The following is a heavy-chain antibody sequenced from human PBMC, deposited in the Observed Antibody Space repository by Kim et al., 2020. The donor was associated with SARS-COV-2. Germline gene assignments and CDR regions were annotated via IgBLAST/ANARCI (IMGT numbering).Heavy chain of an antibody. CDR2: ISSRGNII. D-gene: IGHD4-17*01. Sequence: GGSLRLSCTASGFDFNTYEMNWVRQAPGKGLEWISYISSRGNIIYYADSVKGRFTISRDNAEQSLFLEMSGLRAEDTAIYYCARGDYADYVIFGMDVWGQGTTVTVSS. J-gene: IGHJ6*02. CDR3: ARGDYADYVIFGMDV. V-gene: IGHV3-48*03. CDR1: GFDFNTYE.